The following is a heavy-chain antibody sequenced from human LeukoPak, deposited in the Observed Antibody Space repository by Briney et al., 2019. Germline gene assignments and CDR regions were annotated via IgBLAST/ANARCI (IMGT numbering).Heavy chain of an antibody. V-gene: IGHV3-30*04. CDR3: ARVITFGGVIVKSQAFDI. CDR1: GFTFSSYA. D-gene: IGHD3-16*02. CDR2: ISYDGSNK. Sequence: GGSLRLSCAASGFTFSSYAMHWVRQAPGKGLEWVAVISYDGSNKYYADSVKGRFTISRDNSKNTLYLQMNSLRAEDTALYYCARVITFGGVIVKSQAFDIWGQGTMVTVSS. J-gene: IGHJ3*02.